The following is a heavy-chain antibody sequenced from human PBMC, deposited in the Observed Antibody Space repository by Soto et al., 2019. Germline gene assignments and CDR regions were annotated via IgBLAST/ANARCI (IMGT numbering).Heavy chain of an antibody. CDR3: VKVAGRVYFDS. CDR2: ISSNGDNT. Sequence: GSLSLSCSASGFIFSRYTMYCVRQAPGKGLEYVSSISSNGDNTFYTDSVKGRFFISRDNSKNTLSLQMSSVRNEDTAMYYCVKVAGRVYFDSWGQGTLVPV. V-gene: IGHV3-64D*06. CDR1: GFIFSRYT. J-gene: IGHJ4*02.